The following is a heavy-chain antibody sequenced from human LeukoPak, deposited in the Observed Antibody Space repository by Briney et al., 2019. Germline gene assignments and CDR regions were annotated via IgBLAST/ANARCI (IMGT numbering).Heavy chain of an antibody. CDR2: IKSDGRT. J-gene: IGHJ1*01. CDR3: ARAPSEIGGYYPEYFRH. V-gene: IGHV3-74*01. D-gene: IGHD3-22*01. CDR1: GFTLSGYW. Sequence: PGGSLRLSCAASGFTLSGYWMCCVREAPGEGLVWVSRIKSDGRTNYADSVKGRFTISRDNAKNTVSLQMNSLRAEDTGVYYCARAPSEIGGYYPEYFRHWGQGTLVIVSS.